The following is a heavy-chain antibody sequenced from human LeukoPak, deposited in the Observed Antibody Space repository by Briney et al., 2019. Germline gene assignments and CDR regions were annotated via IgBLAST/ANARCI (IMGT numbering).Heavy chain of an antibody. CDR1: GGSISSSSYY. Sequence: SETLSLTCTVSGGSISSSSYYWDWIRQPPGKGLEWIGSIYYSGSTYYNPSLKSRVTISVDTSKNQFSLKLSSVTAADTAVYYCARVFDFWSGYSNYYYYMDVWGKGTTVTVSS. CDR3: ARVFDFWSGYSNYYYYMDV. J-gene: IGHJ6*03. D-gene: IGHD3-3*01. CDR2: IYYSGST. V-gene: IGHV4-39*07.